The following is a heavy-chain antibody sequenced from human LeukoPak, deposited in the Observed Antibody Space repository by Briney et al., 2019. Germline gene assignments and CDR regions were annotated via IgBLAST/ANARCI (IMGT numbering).Heavy chain of an antibody. J-gene: IGHJ6*04. D-gene: IGHD2-2*02. CDR2: IWYDGSNK. V-gene: IGHV3-33*01. Sequence: GRSLRLSCAASGFTFSSYGMHWVRQAPGKGLEWVAVIWYDGSNKYYADSVKGRFTISRDNSKNTLYLQMNGLRAEDTAVYYCARDLGDTLRNYYYGMDVWGKGTTVTVSS. CDR1: GFTFSSYG. CDR3: ARDLGDTLRNYYYGMDV.